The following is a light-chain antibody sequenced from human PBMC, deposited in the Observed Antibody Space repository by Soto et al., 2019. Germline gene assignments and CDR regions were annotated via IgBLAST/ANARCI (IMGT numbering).Light chain of an antibody. CDR3: HQFGSSPLAFT. CDR2: RAS. CDR1: QSVSTRY. J-gene: IGKJ2*01. V-gene: IGKV3-20*01. Sequence: ESMLTQSPGLLSLSPGERATLSCRASQSVSTRYLAWDQQKPGQAPRLRIYRASIRAADIPDRFSGSGSGTDLSLTISRLEPEDVAVYYCHQFGSSPLAFTFGQGTKLEI.